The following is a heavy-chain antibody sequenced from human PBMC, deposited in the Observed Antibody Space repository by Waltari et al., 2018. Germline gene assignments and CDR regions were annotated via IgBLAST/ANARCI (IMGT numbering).Heavy chain of an antibody. V-gene: IGHV3-23*01. CDR2: ISGSGGST. CDR1: GFTFSSYA. J-gene: IGHJ4*02. Sequence: EVQLLESGGGLVQPGGSLRLSCAASGFTFSSYAMSWVRQAPGKGLEWVSAISGSGGSTYYADSVKGRFTIARDNSKNTLYRQMNSLRAEDMAVYYCALSTSPPGAYWGQGTLVTVSS. CDR3: ALSTSPPGAY. D-gene: IGHD3-10*01.